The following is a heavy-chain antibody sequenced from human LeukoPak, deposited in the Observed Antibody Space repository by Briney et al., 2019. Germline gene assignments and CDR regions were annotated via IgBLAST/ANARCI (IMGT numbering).Heavy chain of an antibody. CDR1: GFTFCRYA. J-gene: IGHJ4*02. D-gene: IGHD3-3*01. CDR3: AKDRDKFWSGSQV. V-gene: IGHV3-43*02. Sequence: PGGSLKLSWAASGFTFCRYAMHWVRQAPGKGLELVSLISGDGGSKYYAQSVKGRFTLSRDNSNNSLYLQMNSLRTEDTAVYYCAKDRDKFWSGSQVWGQGTLVTVSS. CDR2: ISGDGGSK.